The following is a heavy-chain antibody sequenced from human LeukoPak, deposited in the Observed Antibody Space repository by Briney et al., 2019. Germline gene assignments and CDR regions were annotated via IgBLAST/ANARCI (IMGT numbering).Heavy chain of an antibody. CDR3: ARGFDYPDY. D-gene: IGHD3-10*01. V-gene: IGHV3-30*03. CDR2: ISYDGSNK. J-gene: IGHJ4*02. Sequence: GGSLRLSCAASGFTFSNYNMNWVRQAPGKGLEWVAVISYDGSNKYYADSVKGRFTISRDNSKSTLYLQMNSLRAEDTAVYYCARGFDYPDYWGQGTLVTAS. CDR1: GFTFSNYN.